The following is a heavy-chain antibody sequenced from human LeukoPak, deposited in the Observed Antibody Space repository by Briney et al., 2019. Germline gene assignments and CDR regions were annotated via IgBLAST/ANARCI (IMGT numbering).Heavy chain of an antibody. Sequence: GASVKVSCKASGYTFTSYYMHWVRQAPGQGLEWMGIINPSGGSTSYAQKFQGRVTMTRDTSTSTVYMELSSLRSEDTAVYYCARDLLYYYDSSGYLFDYWGQGTLVTVSS. CDR2: INPSGGST. CDR3: ARDLLYYYDSSGYLFDY. J-gene: IGHJ4*02. CDR1: GYTFTSYY. D-gene: IGHD3-22*01. V-gene: IGHV1-46*01.